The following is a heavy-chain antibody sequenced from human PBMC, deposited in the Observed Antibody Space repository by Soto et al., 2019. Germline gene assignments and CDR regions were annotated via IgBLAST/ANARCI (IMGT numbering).Heavy chain of an antibody. V-gene: IGHV1-8*01. CDR1: GYTFTSYD. CDR2: MNPNSGNT. Sequence: ASVKVSCKASGYTFTSYDINSVRQATGQGLEWMGWMNPNSGNTGYAQKFQGRVTMTRNTSISTAYMELSSLRSEDTAVYYCRLYIQQPHCSTDFRGKRPTVTVSS. J-gene: IGHJ6*04. D-gene: IGHD2-21*02. CDR3: RLYIQQPHCSTDF.